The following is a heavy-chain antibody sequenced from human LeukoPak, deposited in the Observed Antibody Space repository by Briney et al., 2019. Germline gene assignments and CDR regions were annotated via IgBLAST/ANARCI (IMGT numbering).Heavy chain of an antibody. V-gene: IGHV1-8*03. J-gene: IGHJ4*02. CDR1: GYTFTSYD. D-gene: IGHD3-3*01. CDR2: MNPNSGNT. CDR3: ARTRVGTFGVVIDLDY. Sequence: ASVKVSCKASGYTFTSYDINWVRQATGQGLEWMGWMNPNSGNTGYAQKFQGRVTITRNTSISTAYMELSSLRSEDTAVYYCARTRVGTFGVVIDLDYWGQGTLVTVSS.